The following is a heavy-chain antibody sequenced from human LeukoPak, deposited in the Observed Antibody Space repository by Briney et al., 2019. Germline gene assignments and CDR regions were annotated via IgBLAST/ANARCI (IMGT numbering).Heavy chain of an antibody. CDR2: INPNSGGT. D-gene: IGHD2-2*02. V-gene: IGHV1-2*02. CDR3: ARAVRDCNGNSCYTWIAP. J-gene: IGHJ5*02. CDR1: GYTFADYY. Sequence: ASVKVSCKASGYTFADYYIHWVRQAPGQGLEWMGWINPNSGGTNYAQKFQGRVTMTRDTSISTAYVELSRLRSDDTAVYYCARAVRDCNGNSCYTWIAPWGQGTLVTVSS.